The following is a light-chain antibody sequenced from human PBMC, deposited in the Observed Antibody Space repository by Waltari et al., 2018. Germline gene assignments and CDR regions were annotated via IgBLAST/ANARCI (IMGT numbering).Light chain of an antibody. CDR1: SSPTAAGYD. CDR2: RNN. V-gene: IGLV1-40*01. CDR3: QSYDSSLSGVI. Sequence: QSVLTQPPSVSGAPGLRVTIPCTGGSSPTAAGYDVHGYQQLRGASPKLRIYRNNNRPSGVPDRFSGSKSGPSASLAITGLQAEDEADYYCQSYDSSLSGVIFGGGTKLTVL. J-gene: IGLJ2*01.